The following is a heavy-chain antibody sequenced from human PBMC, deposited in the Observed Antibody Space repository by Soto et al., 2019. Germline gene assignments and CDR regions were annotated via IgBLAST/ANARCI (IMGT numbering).Heavy chain of an antibody. J-gene: IGHJ3*02. Sequence: SETLSLTCAVYGGSFSGYYWSWIRQPPGKGLEWIGEINHSGSTNYNPSLKSRVTISVDTSKNQFSLKLSSVTAADTAVYYCARVGLAVAGTVGSDAFDIWGQGTMVTVSS. D-gene: IGHD6-19*01. CDR3: ARVGLAVAGTVGSDAFDI. V-gene: IGHV4-34*01. CDR1: GGSFSGYY. CDR2: INHSGST.